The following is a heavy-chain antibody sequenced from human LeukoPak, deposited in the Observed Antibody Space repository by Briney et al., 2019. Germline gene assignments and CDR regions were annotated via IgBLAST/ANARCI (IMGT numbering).Heavy chain of an antibody. CDR1: GFTFDEYA. D-gene: IGHD6-13*01. Sequence: GGSLRLSCAASGFTFDEYAMHWVRQAPGKGLEWVSLISGDGGSTHYAESVKGRFTISRDNRKNSLHLQMNSLRTEDTALYYCAKDSSSRSLTRYYYYGMDVWGQGTTVTVSS. V-gene: IGHV3-43*02. J-gene: IGHJ6*02. CDR3: AKDSSSRSLTRYYYYGMDV. CDR2: ISGDGGST.